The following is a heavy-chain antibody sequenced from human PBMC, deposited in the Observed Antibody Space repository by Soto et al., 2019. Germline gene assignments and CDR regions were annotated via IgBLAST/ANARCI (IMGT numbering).Heavy chain of an antibody. J-gene: IGHJ6*02. V-gene: IGHV1-69*02. CDR2: ITPVLGIA. CDR3: ARGGAVAGDPNLQRCYYGRDV. Sequence: QVQLVQSGAEVKKPGSSVKVSCEASGRTFSSYSIIWVRQAPGQGLEWMGRITPVLGIANYAQKFQGRVTITADKSTTTAYMDLSSLTFEDTAVYYCARGGAVAGDPNLQRCYYGRDVWGQGTTVTVSS. CDR1: GRTFSSYS. D-gene: IGHD6-19*01.